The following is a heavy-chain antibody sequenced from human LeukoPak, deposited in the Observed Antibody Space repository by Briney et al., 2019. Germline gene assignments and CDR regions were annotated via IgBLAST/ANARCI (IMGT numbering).Heavy chain of an antibody. Sequence: ASVKVSCKASGGTFSSYAISWVRQAPGQGLEWMGRIIPILGIANYAQKFQGRVTITADKSTSTAYMELSSLRSEDTAVYYRARPLYYYDSSGFEWGQGTLVTVSS. CDR3: ARPLYYYDSSGFE. J-gene: IGHJ4*02. CDR2: IIPILGIA. D-gene: IGHD3-22*01. CDR1: GGTFSSYA. V-gene: IGHV1-69*04.